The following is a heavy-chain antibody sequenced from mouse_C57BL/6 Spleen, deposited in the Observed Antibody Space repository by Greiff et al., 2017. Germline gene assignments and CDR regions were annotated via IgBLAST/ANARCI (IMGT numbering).Heavy chain of an antibody. D-gene: IGHD1-1*01. CDR2: ISDGGSYS. CDR3: ARDGRDGGYYGYFDY. Sequence: EVHLVESGGGLVKPGGSLKLSCAASGFTFSSYAMSWVRQTPEKRLEWVATISDGGSYSYYPDNVKGRFTISRDNAKNNLYLQMSHLKSEDTAMYYCARDGRDGGYYGYFDYWGQGTTLTVSS. CDR1: GFTFSSYA. V-gene: IGHV5-4*01. J-gene: IGHJ2*01.